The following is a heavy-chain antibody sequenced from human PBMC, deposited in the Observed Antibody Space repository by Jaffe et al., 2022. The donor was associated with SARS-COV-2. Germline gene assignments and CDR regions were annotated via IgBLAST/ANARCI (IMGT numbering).Heavy chain of an antibody. J-gene: IGHJ5*02. Sequence: QVQLQQWGAGLLKPSETLSLTCAVYGGSFSGYYWSWIRQPPGKGLEWIGEINHSGSTNYNPSLKSRVTISVDTSKNQFSLKLSSVTAADTAVYYCARVRGIVVVPAAISDIGWFDPWGQGTLVTVSS. CDR1: GGSFSGYY. V-gene: IGHV4-34*01. CDR2: INHSGST. D-gene: IGHD2-2*01. CDR3: ARVRGIVVVPAAISDIGWFDP.